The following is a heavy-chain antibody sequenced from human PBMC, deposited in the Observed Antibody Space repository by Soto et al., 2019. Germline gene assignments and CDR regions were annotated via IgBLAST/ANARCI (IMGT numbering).Heavy chain of an antibody. V-gene: IGHV3-23*01. CDR2: ISGSGGST. J-gene: IGHJ6*02. Sequence: GGSLRLSCAASGFTFSSYAMSWVRQAPGKGLEWVSAISGSGGSTYYADSVKGRFTISRDNSKKTLYLQMNSLRAKDTAVYYYAKDIVPLRVFCEVGGGVLGGMDVWGQGTTVTVSS. CDR1: GFTFSSYA. D-gene: IGHD3-3*01. CDR3: AKDIVPLRVFCEVGGGVLGGMDV.